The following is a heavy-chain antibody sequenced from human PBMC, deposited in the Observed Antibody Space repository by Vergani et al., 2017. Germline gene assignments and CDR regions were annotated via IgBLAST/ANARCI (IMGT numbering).Heavy chain of an antibody. CDR1: CYTFTSYG. J-gene: IGHJ6*02. CDR2: ISAYNGNT. V-gene: IGHV1-18*04. Sequence: QVQLVPSGAEVKKPGASVKFSFTSSCYTFTSYGISWLRQAPGQGLECMGWISAYNGNTNYAQKLKGRVTMTTDTSTNTAYMELRSLRSDDTAVYYCARDPDIVVVPAAPYYYYYYGMDVWGQXP. D-gene: IGHD2-2*01. CDR3: ARDPDIVVVPAAPYYYYYYGMDV.